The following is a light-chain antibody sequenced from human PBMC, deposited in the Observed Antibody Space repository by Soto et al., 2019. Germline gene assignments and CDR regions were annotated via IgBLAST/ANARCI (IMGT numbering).Light chain of an antibody. Sequence: QSALTQPRSVSGSPGQSVTISCTGTSSDVGGYNYVSWYQQHPGKAPKLMIYDVSKRPSGVPDRFSGSKSGNTASLTISGLQAEDEAEYYCCSYAGSYTWVFGGGPKLPVL. V-gene: IGLV2-11*01. CDR2: DVS. J-gene: IGLJ3*02. CDR1: SSDVGGYNY. CDR3: CSYAGSYTWV.